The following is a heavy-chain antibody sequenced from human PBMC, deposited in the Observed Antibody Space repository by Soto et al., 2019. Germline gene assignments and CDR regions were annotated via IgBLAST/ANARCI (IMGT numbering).Heavy chain of an antibody. J-gene: IGHJ6*03. CDR2: IVVGSGNT. V-gene: IGHV1-58*02. Sequence: SVKVSCKASGFTFTISAMQWVRQARGQRLEWIGWIVVGSGNTNYAQKFQERVTITRDMSTSTAYMELSSLRSEDTAVYYCAAVAGESVEAGYYYYMDVWGKGTTVTVSS. CDR3: AAVAGESVEAGYYYYMDV. CDR1: GFTFTISA. D-gene: IGHD2-15*01.